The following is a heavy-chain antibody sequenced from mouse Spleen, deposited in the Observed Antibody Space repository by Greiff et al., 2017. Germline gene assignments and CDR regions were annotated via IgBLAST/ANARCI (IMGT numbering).Heavy chain of an antibody. Sequence: EVKLMESGGGLVKPGGSLKLSCAASGFTFSSYGMSWVRQTPEKRLEWVATISGGGSYTYYPDSVKGRFTISRDNAKNNLYLQMSSLRSEDTALYYCARHENYRYERDAMDYWGQGTSVTVSS. CDR1: GFTFSSYG. V-gene: IGHV5-9-2*01. CDR3: ARHENYRYERDAMDY. J-gene: IGHJ4*01. D-gene: IGHD2-14*01. CDR2: ISGGGSYT.